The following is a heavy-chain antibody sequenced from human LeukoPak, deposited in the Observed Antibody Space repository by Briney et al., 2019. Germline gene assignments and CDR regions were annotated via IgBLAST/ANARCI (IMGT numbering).Heavy chain of an antibody. CDR2: ISGNNGHT. CDR1: GHTFSSYG. D-gene: IGHD4-17*01. V-gene: IGHV1-18*01. Sequence: EASVKVSCKDSGHTFSSYGVAWVRQAPGQGLEWVGWISGNNGHTHYAQKFQGRVTMTTDTSTTIVYMELTSLRSDDTALYYCASRNYYGDYIYWGQGTLVTVSS. CDR3: ASRNYYGDYIY. J-gene: IGHJ4*02.